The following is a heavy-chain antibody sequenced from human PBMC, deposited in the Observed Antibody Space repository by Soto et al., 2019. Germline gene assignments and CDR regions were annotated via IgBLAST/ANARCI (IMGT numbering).Heavy chain of an antibody. CDR1: GASITYGGYS. D-gene: IGHD1-26*01. J-gene: IGHJ4*02. Sequence: SETLSLTCTVSGASITYGGYSWGWIRQTPGRGLEWIGYINHLETTFYNPSFESRLTLSIDRAKNQFSLNLNSMSAADRAVYFCARGGGSDSFDYWGQGXLVTVSS. CDR3: ARGGGSDSFDY. V-gene: IGHV4-30-2*01. CDR2: INHLETT.